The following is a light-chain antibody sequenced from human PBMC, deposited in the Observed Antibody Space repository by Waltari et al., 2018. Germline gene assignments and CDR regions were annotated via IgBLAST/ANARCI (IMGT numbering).Light chain of an antibody. CDR2: AAS. Sequence: DIYMTLSPSFLSAPVGVRVTITCRASQTISRYLNWYQQKPGTAPNLLISAASSLQSGVPSRFSGSGSENDFALIITTLQPEDFATYCCQESYSFTRTFGQGTKVKIK. J-gene: IGKJ1*01. CDR3: QESYSFTRT. CDR1: QTISRY. V-gene: IGKV1-39*01.